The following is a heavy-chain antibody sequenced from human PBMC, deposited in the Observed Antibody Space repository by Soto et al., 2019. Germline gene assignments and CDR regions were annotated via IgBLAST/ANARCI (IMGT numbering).Heavy chain of an antibody. CDR1: GGSFSGYY. CDR3: ARWRKGVVIGSDY. CDR2: INHSGST. J-gene: IGHJ4*02. V-gene: IGHV4-34*01. Sequence: QVQLQQWGAGLLKPSETLSLTCAVYGGSFSGYYWSWIRQPPGKGLEWIGEINHSGSTNYNPSLKSRVTISVDTSKNQFSLKLSSVTAADTAVYYCARWRKGVVIGSDYWGQGTLVTVSS. D-gene: IGHD3-3*01.